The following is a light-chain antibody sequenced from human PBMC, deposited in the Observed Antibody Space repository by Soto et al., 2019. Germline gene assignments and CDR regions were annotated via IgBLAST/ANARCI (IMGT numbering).Light chain of an antibody. CDR1: SSDVGSYNR. V-gene: IGLV2-23*01. J-gene: IGLJ1*01. CDR3: CSYAGTSTYV. CDR2: EGR. Sequence: QSALTQPASVSGSPGQSITISCTGTSSDVGSYNRVSWYQHHPGKVPKLMIYEGRKRPSGVSNRFSGSKSGNTASLTISGLQAEDEADYYCCSYAGTSTYVFGTATKLTVL.